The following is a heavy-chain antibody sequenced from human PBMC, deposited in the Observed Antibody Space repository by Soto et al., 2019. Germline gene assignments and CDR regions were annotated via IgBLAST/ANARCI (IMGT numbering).Heavy chain of an antibody. CDR2: INPNSGGT. CDR1: GYTFTGYY. Sequence: ASVKVSCKASGYTFTGYYMHWVRQAPGQGLEWMGWINPNSGGTNYAQKFQGRVTMTRDTSISTAYMELSRLRSDDTAVYYCARDNANYYYYGMDVWGQGTTVTVSS. D-gene: IGHD2-8*01. J-gene: IGHJ6*02. V-gene: IGHV1-2*02. CDR3: ARDNANYYYYGMDV.